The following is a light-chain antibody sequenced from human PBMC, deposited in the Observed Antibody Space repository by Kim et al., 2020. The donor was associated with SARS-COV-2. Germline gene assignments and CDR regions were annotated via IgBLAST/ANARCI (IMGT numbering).Light chain of an antibody. CDR2: GAS. J-gene: IGKJ4*01. CDR3: QQYNNGLT. Sequence: EIVMTQSPATLSVSPGERATLSCRASQSFSSDLAWYQQKPGQAPRLLIYGASTRATGIPARFSGSGSGTEFTLTISSLQSEDFAVYYCQQYNNGLTFGGGTKVDIK. V-gene: IGKV3-15*01. CDR1: QSFSSD.